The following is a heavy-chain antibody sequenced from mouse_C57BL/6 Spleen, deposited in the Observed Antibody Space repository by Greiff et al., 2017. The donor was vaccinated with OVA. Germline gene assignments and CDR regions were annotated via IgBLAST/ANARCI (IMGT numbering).Heavy chain of an antibody. D-gene: IGHD2-2*01. CDR2: INPSTGGT. CDR1: GYSFTGYY. CDR3: AATMVTTSFAY. V-gene: IGHV1-42*01. Sequence: VQLQQSGPALVKPGASVKISCKASGYSFTGYYMNWVKQSPEKSLEWIGEINPSTGGTTYNQKFKAKATLTVDKSSSTAYMQLKSLTSEDSAVYYCAATMVTTSFAYWGQGTLVTVSA. J-gene: IGHJ3*01.